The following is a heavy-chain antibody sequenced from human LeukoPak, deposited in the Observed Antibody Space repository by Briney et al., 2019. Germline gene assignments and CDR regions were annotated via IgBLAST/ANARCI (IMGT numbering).Heavy chain of an antibody. CDR2: INHSGTT. V-gene: IGHV4-34*01. D-gene: IGHD5-18*01. J-gene: IGHJ4*02. CDR3: AKRGYSYGSDH. CDR1: GGSFSGYY. Sequence: SETLSLTCAVYGGSFSGYYWSWIRQPPGKGLEWIGEINHSGTTNYNPSLKSRVTISLDTSKSQFSLKLSSVTAADTAVYYCAKRGYSYGSDHWGQETLVTVSS.